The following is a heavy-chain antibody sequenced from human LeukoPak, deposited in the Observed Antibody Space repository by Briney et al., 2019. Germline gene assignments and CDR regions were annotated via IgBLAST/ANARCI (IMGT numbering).Heavy chain of an antibody. D-gene: IGHD3-22*01. CDR1: LYTFTSYY. J-gene: IGHJ4*02. Sequence: ASLKVSCKPSLYTFTSYYMHWVRHAPGQGLEWMGIINPSGGSTSYAQKFQGRVTLTTDTSTSTRYMELSSVRSKDKAVYYCGRDGTDYYGSSGIFPHDYWGQGTLVTVSS. CDR3: GRDGTDYYGSSGIFPHDY. V-gene: IGHV1-46*01. CDR2: INPSGGST.